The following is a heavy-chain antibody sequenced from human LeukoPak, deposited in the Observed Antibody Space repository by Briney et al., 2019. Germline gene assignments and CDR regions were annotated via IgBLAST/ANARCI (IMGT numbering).Heavy chain of an antibody. J-gene: IGHJ4*02. Sequence: GGSLRLSCAASGFTFGNSWVHWVRQAPGKGLEWVAVIWYDGSNKYYADSVKGRFTISRDNSKNTLYLQMNSLRAEDTAVYYCARDPTLLMTTEEVYFDYWGQGTLVTVSS. V-gene: IGHV3-33*01. CDR1: GFTFGNSW. D-gene: IGHD4-11*01. CDR2: IWYDGSNK. CDR3: ARDPTLLMTTEEVYFDY.